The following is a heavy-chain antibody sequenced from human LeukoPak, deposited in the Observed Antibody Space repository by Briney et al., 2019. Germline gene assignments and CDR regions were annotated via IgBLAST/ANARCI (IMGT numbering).Heavy chain of an antibody. J-gene: IGHJ3*02. CDR1: GYTFTGYH. CDR3: ARDSGWEVVLYASEI. D-gene: IGHD1-26*01. CDR2: INPKSGGT. Sequence: ASVKVSCKASGYTFTGYHIHWVRQAPGQGLEWMGWINPKSGGTNYAQKFEGWVTMTRDTSMSTVYMELSRLKSGDTAVYYCARDSGWEVVLYASEIWGQGTMVTVSS. V-gene: IGHV1-2*04.